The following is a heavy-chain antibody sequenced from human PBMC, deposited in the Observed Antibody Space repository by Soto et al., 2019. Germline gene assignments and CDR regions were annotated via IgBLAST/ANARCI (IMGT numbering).Heavy chain of an antibody. Sequence: SETLSLTCDVYGGSFSGHYWSWIRQSPGKGLEWIGENTHTGRSSYNPSLKSRVTISVDTSKNQFSLELTSLTAADTAVYYCARMVRGVGPYYFDYWGQGTLVTVS. CDR1: GGSFSGHY. V-gene: IGHV4-34*01. CDR3: ARMVRGVGPYYFDY. J-gene: IGHJ4*02. D-gene: IGHD3-10*01. CDR2: NTHTGRS.